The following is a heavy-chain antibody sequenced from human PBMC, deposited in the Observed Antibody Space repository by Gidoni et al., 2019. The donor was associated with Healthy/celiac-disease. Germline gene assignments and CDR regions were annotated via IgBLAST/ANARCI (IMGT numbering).Heavy chain of an antibody. Sequence: EVQLLESGGGLVQPGGSLSLSCAASGFTFSSYAISWVRQAPGKGLEWVSAISGSGGSTYYADSVKGRFTISRDNSKNTLYLQMNSLRAEDTAVYYCAKDGGIVVVPAARYYYGMDVWGQGTTVTVSS. CDR3: AKDGGIVVVPAARYYYGMDV. V-gene: IGHV3-23*01. D-gene: IGHD2-2*01. CDR1: GFTFSSYA. J-gene: IGHJ6*02. CDR2: ISGSGGST.